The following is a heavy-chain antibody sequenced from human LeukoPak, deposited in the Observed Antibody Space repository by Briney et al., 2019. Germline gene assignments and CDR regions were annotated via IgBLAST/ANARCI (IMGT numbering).Heavy chain of an antibody. Sequence: KTGGSLRLSCTASGFTFGDYGMSWFRQAPGKGLEWVGFIRSKTYGGTAEYAASVKGRFTISRDDSKSIAYLQMNSLKTEDTAVYYCTRAHSGSYLGFLGYWGQGTLVTVSS. CDR3: TRAHSGSYLGFLGY. D-gene: IGHD1-26*01. CDR1: GFTFGDYG. V-gene: IGHV3-49*05. J-gene: IGHJ4*02. CDR2: IRSKTYGGTA.